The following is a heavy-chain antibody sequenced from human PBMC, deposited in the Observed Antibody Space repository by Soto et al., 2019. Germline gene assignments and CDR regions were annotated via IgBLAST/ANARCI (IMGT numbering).Heavy chain of an antibody. CDR1: GVSISSGKW. Sequence: QVQLQESGPGLVKPSGTLSLTCTISGVSISSGKWWSWVRQPPGEGLEWIGEIFHTGNTDYKPSLKSRVSILVDKSKNQFSLNLDSVTAADTAVYYCARNLFDSRGYPQEVWGEGILVNVSS. V-gene: IGHV4-4*02. CDR2: IFHTGNT. CDR3: ARNLFDSRGYPQEV. D-gene: IGHD3-22*01. J-gene: IGHJ4*02.